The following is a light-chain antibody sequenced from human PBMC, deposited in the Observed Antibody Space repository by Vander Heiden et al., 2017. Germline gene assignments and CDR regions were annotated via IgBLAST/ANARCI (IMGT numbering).Light chain of an antibody. Sequence: QSVLTQPPSGSAPPGQRVTISCTGSSSNIGAGYDVHWYQQLPGTAPKLLIYGNSNRPSGVPDRFSGSKSGTSASLAITGLQAEDEADYYCQSYDSSLSGVVFGGGTKLTVL. V-gene: IGLV1-40*01. J-gene: IGLJ2*01. CDR1: SSNIGAGYD. CDR3: QSYDSSLSGVV. CDR2: GNS.